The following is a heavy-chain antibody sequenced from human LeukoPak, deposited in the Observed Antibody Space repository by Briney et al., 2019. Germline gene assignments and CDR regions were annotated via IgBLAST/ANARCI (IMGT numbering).Heavy chain of an antibody. D-gene: IGHD3-3*01. J-gene: IGHJ5*02. CDR3: ASERTRWFDP. CDR1: GFTLRNYA. V-gene: IGHV3-48*04. Sequence: GGSLRLSCAPSIGFTLRNYAIHWVRQAPGKGLEWVSYISSSSSTIYYADSVKGRFTISRDNAKNSLYLQMNSLRAEDMAVYYCASERTRWFDPWGQGTLVTVSS. CDR2: ISSSSSTI.